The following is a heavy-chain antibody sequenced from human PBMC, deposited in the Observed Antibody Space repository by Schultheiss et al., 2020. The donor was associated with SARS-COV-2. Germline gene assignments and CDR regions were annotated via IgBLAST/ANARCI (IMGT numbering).Heavy chain of an antibody. CDR1: GYTFTGYY. D-gene: IGHD2-2*02. CDR2: INPNSGGT. J-gene: IGHJ6*02. CDR3: ARSRVVPAAIQGYYYYGMDV. V-gene: IGHV1-2*04. Sequence: ASVKVSCKASGYTFTGYYMHWVRQAPGQGLEWMGWINPNSGGTNYAQKFQGWVTMTRDTSISTAYMELSRLRSDDTAVYYCARSRVVPAAIQGYYYYGMDVWGQGTTVTVSS.